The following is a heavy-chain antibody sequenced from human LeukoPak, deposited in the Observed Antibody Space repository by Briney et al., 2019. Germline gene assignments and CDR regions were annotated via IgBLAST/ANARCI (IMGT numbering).Heavy chain of an antibody. V-gene: IGHV4-59*01. D-gene: IGHD6-13*01. CDR1: GGSISSYY. Sequence: PSETLSLTCTVSGGSISSYYWSWIRQPPGKGLEWIGYIYYSGSTNYNPSLKSRVTISVDTSKNQFSLKLSSVTAADTAVYYCARYSTEDAFDIWGQGTMVTVSS. CDR3: ARYSTEDAFDI. CDR2: IYYSGST. J-gene: IGHJ3*02.